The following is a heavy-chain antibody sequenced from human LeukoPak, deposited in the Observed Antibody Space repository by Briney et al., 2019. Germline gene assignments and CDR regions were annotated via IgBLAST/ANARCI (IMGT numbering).Heavy chain of an antibody. CDR3: ARGLGVHSGSYTILFDY. D-gene: IGHD1-26*01. J-gene: IGHJ4*02. V-gene: IGHV4-34*01. CDR1: GGSFSGYY. CDR2: INHSGST. Sequence: PSETLSLTCAVYGGSFSGYYWSWIRQPPGKGLEWIGEINHSGSTNYNPSLKSRVTISVDKSKNQFSLKLSSVTAADTAVYYCARGLGVHSGSYTILFDYWGQGTLVTVSS.